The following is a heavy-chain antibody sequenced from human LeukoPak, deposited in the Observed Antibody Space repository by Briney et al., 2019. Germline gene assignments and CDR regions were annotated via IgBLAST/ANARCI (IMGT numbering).Heavy chain of an antibody. V-gene: IGHV3-23*01. CDR2: ISGSGGST. CDR1: GFTFSSYG. Sequence: GGSLRLSCAASGFTFSSYGMSWVRQAPGMGLEWVSAISGSGGSTYYADSVRGRFTISRDNSKNTVYLQMNSLRAEDTTVYFCAKEALPGIAVAGRVYWGQGTLVTVSS. D-gene: IGHD6-19*01. J-gene: IGHJ4*02. CDR3: AKEALPGIAVAGRVY.